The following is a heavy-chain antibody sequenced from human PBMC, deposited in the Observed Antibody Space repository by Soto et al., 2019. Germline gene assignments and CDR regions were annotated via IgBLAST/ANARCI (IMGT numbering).Heavy chain of an antibody. CDR2: IPSRGRP. CDR1: GASVAGGSYY. CDR3: ARDTYSGYDFGL. Sequence: SETLSLTCSVSGASVAGGSYYWSWVRQPPGKGLEWIGYIPSRGRPFYNPSLTSRGTISADTSKNQLSLQLTSVTAADTAVYYCARDTYSGYDFGLWGQGTLVTVS. V-gene: IGHV4-30-4*01. J-gene: IGHJ5*02. D-gene: IGHD5-12*01.